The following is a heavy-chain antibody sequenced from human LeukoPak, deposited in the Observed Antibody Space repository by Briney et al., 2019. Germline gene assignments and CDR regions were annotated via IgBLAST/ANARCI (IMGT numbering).Heavy chain of an antibody. Sequence: GGSLRLSCAASGFTFSSYAMSWVRQAPGKGLEWVSAISGSGGSTYYADSVKGRFTSSRDNSKKTLYLQMNSLRVEDTAVYFCAKDKDTPATAQPQRGYFESWGQGTLVTVSS. CDR1: GFTFSSYA. CDR2: ISGSGGST. D-gene: IGHD2-15*01. V-gene: IGHV3-23*01. CDR3: AKDKDTPATAQPQRGYFES. J-gene: IGHJ4*02.